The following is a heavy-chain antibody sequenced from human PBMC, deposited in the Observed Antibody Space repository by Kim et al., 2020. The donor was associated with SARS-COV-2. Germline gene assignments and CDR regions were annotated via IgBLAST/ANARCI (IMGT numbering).Heavy chain of an antibody. D-gene: IGHD3-3*01. V-gene: IGHV4-28*03. J-gene: IGHJ4*02. CDR3: ARDYNFNTNFDL. Sequence: YYNPSLKSRVTMSVDTSKNQFSLKLSSVTTADTAVYFCARDYNFNTNFDLWGQGTMVTVSS.